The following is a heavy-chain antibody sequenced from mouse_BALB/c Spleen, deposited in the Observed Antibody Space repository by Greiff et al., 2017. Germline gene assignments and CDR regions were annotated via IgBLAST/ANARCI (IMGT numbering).Heavy chain of an antibody. CDR1: GFSLTSYG. CDR2: IWAGGST. D-gene: IGHD2-14*01. V-gene: IGHV2-9*02. J-gene: IGHJ4*01. CDR3: ARDYYRYDGLYAMDY. Sequence: VQVVESGPGLVAPSQSLSITCTVSGFSLTSYGVHWVRQPPGKGLEWLGVIWAGGSTNYNSALMSRLSISKDNSKSQVFLKMNSLQTDDTAMYYCARDYYRYDGLYAMDYWGQGTSVTVSS.